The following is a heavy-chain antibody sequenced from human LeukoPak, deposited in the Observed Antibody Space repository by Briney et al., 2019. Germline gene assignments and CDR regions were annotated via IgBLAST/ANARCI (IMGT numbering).Heavy chain of an antibody. D-gene: IGHD6-19*01. J-gene: IGHJ4*02. CDR3: ARDRSSGWYHFDY. Sequence: TSETLSLTCTVSGGSISSGGYYWSWIRQHPGKGLEWIGYIYYSGSTYYNPSLKSRVTISVDTSKNQLSLRLSSVTAADTAVYYCARDRSSGWYHFDYWGQGTLVTVSS. V-gene: IGHV4-31*03. CDR1: GGSISSGGYY. CDR2: IYYSGST.